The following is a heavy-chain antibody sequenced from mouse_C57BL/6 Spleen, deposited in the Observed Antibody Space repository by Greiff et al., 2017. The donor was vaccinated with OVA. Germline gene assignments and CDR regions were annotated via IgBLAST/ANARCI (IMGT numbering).Heavy chain of an antibody. Sequence: QVQLQQSGPELVRPGASVKISCKAPGYTFTSHWMQWVRRRPGQGLEWIGEIFPGSGSTYYNEKFKGKATLTVDTSSSTAYMQLSSLTSEDSAVYFCAQEGVLLLRQSRGYWGQGTTLTVSS. CDR2: IFPGSGST. CDR3: AQEGVLLLRQSRGY. J-gene: IGHJ2*01. V-gene: IGHV1-56*01. CDR1: GYTFTSHW. D-gene: IGHD1-1*01.